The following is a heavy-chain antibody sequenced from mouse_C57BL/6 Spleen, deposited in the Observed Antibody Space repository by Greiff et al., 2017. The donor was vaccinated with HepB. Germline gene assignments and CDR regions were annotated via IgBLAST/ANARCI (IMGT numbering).Heavy chain of an antibody. Sequence: QVQLQQPGAELVKPGASVKLSCKASGYTFTSYWMQWVKQRPGQGLEWIGEIDPSDSYTNYNQKFKGKATLTVDTSSSTAYMQLSSLTAEDSAVYSCAREAQATNYWGQGTTLTVSS. D-gene: IGHD3-2*02. V-gene: IGHV1-50*01. J-gene: IGHJ2*01. CDR2: IDPSDSYT. CDR3: AREAQATNY. CDR1: GYTFTSYW.